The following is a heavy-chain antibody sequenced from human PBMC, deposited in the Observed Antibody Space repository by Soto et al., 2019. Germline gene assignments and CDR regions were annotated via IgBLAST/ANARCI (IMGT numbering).Heavy chain of an antibody. D-gene: IGHD1-26*01. CDR1: GDSISSSNW. Sequence: SETLSLTCAVSGDSISSSNWWSWVRQPPGKGLEWIGDIYHTGSTNCNPSLTSRVTISVDKSKNQFSLKLTSVTTADTAVYYCARGWELPTAGLPTFDPWGQGTLVTVSS. CDR2: IYHTGST. J-gene: IGHJ5*01. CDR3: ARGWELPTAGLPTFDP. V-gene: IGHV4-4*02.